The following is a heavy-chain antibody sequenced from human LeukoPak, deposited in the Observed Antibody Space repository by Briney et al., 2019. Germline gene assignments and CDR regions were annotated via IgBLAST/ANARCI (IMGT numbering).Heavy chain of an antibody. D-gene: IGHD6-13*01. V-gene: IGHV3-13*01. CDR2: IGTAGDT. Sequence: GGSLRLSCAASGFTFSSYDMHWVRQATGEGLEWVSAIGTAGDTYYPGSVKGRFTISRENAKNSLYLQMNSLRAGDTAVYYCARSGIAAAPDYWGQGTLVTVSS. J-gene: IGHJ4*02. CDR3: ARSGIAAAPDY. CDR1: GFTFSSYD.